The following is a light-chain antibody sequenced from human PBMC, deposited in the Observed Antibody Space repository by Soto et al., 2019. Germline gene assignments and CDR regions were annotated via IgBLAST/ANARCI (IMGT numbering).Light chain of an antibody. V-gene: IGLV2-23*01. J-gene: IGLJ2*01. Sequence: QSALTQPASVSGSPGQSITISCTGTRSDVGSYNLVSWYQQHPGKAPKLMIYEGSKRPSGVSNRFSGSKSGNTASLTISGLQAEYEADYYCCSYAGSSPVVFGGGTKLTVL. CDR1: RSDVGSYNL. CDR3: CSYAGSSPVV. CDR2: EGS.